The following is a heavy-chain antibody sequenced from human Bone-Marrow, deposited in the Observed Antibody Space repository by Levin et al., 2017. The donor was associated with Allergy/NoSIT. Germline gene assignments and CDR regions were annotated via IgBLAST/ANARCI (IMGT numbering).Heavy chain of an antibody. CDR2: ISYDGSNK. CDR3: ARDVSYFDY. Sequence: GGSLRLSCAASGFTFSSYAMHWVRQAPGKGLEWVAVISYDGSNKYYADSVKGRFTISRDNSKNTLYLQMNSLRAEDTAVYYCARDVSYFDYWGQGTLVTVSS. J-gene: IGHJ4*02. D-gene: IGHD2/OR15-2a*01. CDR1: GFTFSSYA. V-gene: IGHV3-30*04.